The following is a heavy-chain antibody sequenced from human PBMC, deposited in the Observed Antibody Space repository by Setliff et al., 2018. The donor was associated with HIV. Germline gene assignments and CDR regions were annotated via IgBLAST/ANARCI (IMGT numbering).Heavy chain of an antibody. Sequence: SETLSLTCTVSGGSISSHYWSWIRQPPGKGLEWIGSIYYSESTNYNPSLKSRVTISVDTTKSQISLKLISVTAADTAVFYCVRVDYGDYDFDYWGQGTLVTVSS. CDR2: IYYSEST. V-gene: IGHV4-59*08. D-gene: IGHD4-17*01. CDR3: VRVDYGDYDFDY. CDR1: GGSISSHY. J-gene: IGHJ4*02.